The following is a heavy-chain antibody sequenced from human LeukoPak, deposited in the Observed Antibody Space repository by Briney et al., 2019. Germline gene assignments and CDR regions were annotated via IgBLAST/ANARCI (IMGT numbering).Heavy chain of an antibody. J-gene: IGHJ4*02. Sequence: TGGSLRLSCAASGFTFSSYAMSWVRQAPGKGLEWVSAISGSDGSTYYADSVKGRFTISRDNSKNTLYLQMNSLRAEDTAVYYCGKAHSGGSGMFFVFDYWGQGTLVTVSS. CDR2: ISGSDGST. CDR3: GKAHSGGSGMFFVFDY. V-gene: IGHV3-23*01. D-gene: IGHD3-10*01. CDR1: GFTFSSYA.